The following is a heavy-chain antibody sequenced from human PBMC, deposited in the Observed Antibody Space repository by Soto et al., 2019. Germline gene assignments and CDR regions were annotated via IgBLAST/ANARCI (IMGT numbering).Heavy chain of an antibody. J-gene: IGHJ5*02. CDR3: AREGCSSTTCYIPYNGFDH. V-gene: IGHV1-69*01. Sequence: QVQLVQSGAEVKKPGSSVKVSCKASGGTFSHYAINWVRQAPGQGLEWMGGIIPIIASATYAQKFQGRVTITADESTTTAYMELSSLTSEDTAVYYCAREGCSSTTCYIPYNGFDHWGQGTLVTVSA. CDR2: IIPIIASA. CDR1: GGTFSHYA. D-gene: IGHD2-2*02.